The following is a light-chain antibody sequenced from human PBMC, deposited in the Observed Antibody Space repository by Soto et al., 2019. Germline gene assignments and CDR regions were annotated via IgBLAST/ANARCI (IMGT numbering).Light chain of an antibody. CDR1: SSDVGGYNY. Sequence: QSVLTPPASVSGSPGQSITIFCTGTSSDVGGYNYVSWYQQHPGKAPKLMIYEVSNRPSGVSNRFSGSKSGHTASLTISGLQSEDEADYFCTSYTSSTTLDVFGTGTRSPS. CDR3: TSYTSSTTLDV. J-gene: IGLJ1*01. V-gene: IGLV2-14*01. CDR2: EVS.